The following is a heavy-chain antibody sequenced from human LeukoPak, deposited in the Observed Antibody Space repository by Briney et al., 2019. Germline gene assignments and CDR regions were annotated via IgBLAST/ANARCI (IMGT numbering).Heavy chain of an antibody. J-gene: IGHJ4*02. Sequence: GGSLRLSCAASGFTFSSYAMSWARQAPGKGLEWVSAISGSGGSTYYADSVKGRFTISRDNSKNTLYLQMNSLRAEDTAVYYCAKDQYYCGSGSRFDYWGQGTLVTVSS. V-gene: IGHV3-23*01. D-gene: IGHD3-10*01. CDR3: AKDQYYCGSGSRFDY. CDR2: ISGSGGST. CDR1: GFTFSSYA.